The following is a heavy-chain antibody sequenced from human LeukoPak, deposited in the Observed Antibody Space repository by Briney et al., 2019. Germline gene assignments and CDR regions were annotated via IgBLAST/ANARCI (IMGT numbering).Heavy chain of an antibody. CDR2: VLPMFGAP. CDR3: ANYFDNYAAFDA. Sequence: SVKVSCKTSGGTFHIYAINWVRQAPGQGLEWVGGVLPMFGAPASAPKFQGRVTFTTDTSADTVTMELSSLTSDDTAMYYCANYFDNYAAFDAWAKGTRVPVPS. D-gene: IGHD2/OR15-2a*01. CDR1: GGTFHIYA. J-gene: IGHJ3*01. V-gene: IGHV1-69*05.